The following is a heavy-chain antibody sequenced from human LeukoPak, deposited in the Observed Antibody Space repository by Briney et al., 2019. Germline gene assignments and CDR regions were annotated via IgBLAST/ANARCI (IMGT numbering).Heavy chain of an antibody. J-gene: IGHJ4*02. D-gene: IGHD3-10*01. CDR2: ISTSSSYI. V-gene: IGHV3-21*01. Sequence: GSLILSCAASGFTFSSYSMNWVRQAPGKGLEWVSSISTSSSYIYYADSVKGRFTISRDNAKNSPYLQMNSLRAEDTAVYYCARFATYGSGTYAFDYWGQGTLVTVSS. CDR3: ARFATYGSGTYAFDY. CDR1: GFTFSSYS.